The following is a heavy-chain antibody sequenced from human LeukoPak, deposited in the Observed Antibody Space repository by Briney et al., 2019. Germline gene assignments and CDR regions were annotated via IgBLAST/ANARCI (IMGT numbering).Heavy chain of an antibody. Sequence: SQTLSLTCTVSGGSISSGDYYWSWIRQPPGKGLEWIGYIYYSGSTYYNPSLKSRVTISVDTSKNQFSLKLSSVTAADTAVYYCARDSSGYLRGYWGQGTLVAVSS. D-gene: IGHD3-22*01. J-gene: IGHJ4*02. CDR3: ARDSSGYLRGY. CDR1: GGSISSGDYY. V-gene: IGHV4-30-4*01. CDR2: IYYSGST.